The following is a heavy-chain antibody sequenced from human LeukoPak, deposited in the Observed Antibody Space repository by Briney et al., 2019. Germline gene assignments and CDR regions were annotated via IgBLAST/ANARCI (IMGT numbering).Heavy chain of an antibody. CDR2: INPSGGST. CDR1: GYTFTSYY. D-gene: IGHD3-22*01. V-gene: IGHV1-46*01. CDR3: ARDKDLDRSGYYYFDY. Sequence: ASVKVSCKASGYTFTSYYMHWVRQAPGQELEWMGIINPSGGSTSYAQKFQGRVTMTRDTSTSTVYMELSSLRSEDTAVYYCARDKDLDRSGYYYFDYWGQGTLVTVSS. J-gene: IGHJ4*02.